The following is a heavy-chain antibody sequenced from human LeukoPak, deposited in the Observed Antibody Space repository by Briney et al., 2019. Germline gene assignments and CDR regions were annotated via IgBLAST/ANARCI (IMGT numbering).Heavy chain of an antibody. Sequence: GGSLRLSCAASGFTFDEYTMHWVRQAPGKGLEWVSLITWDGGSTYYADSVKGRFTISRDNSKNSLYLQMNSLRDEDTAVYHCAKIVAPAAPIDGFDIWGQGTMVTVAS. D-gene: IGHD2-2*01. CDR3: AKIVAPAAPIDGFDI. CDR1: GFTFDEYT. CDR2: ITWDGGST. J-gene: IGHJ3*02. V-gene: IGHV3-43*01.